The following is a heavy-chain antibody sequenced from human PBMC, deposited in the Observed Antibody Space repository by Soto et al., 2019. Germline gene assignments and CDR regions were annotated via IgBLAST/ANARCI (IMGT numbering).Heavy chain of an antibody. D-gene: IGHD3-3*01. V-gene: IGHV4-59*08. CDR3: ARQGMYYDFWSGYSPYDY. CDR1: GGSISSYY. Sequence: QVQLQESGPGLVKPSETLSLTCTVSGGSISSYYWSWIRQPPGKGLEWIGYIYYSGSTNYNPSLKSRVTISVDTSKNQFSLKLSSVTAADTAVYYCARQGMYYDFWSGYSPYDYWGQGTLVTVSS. J-gene: IGHJ4*02. CDR2: IYYSGST.